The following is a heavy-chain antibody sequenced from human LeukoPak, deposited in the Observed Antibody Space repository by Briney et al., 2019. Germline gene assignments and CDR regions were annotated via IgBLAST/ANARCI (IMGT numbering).Heavy chain of an antibody. Sequence: PGRSLRLSRAASGFTFSSYGIHWVRQAPGKGLEWVAVISYVGSNKYYADSVKGRFTISRDNSQNTLYSQMNSLRAEDTAVYYCAKDLISGTTNYYYGMDVWGQGTTVTVSS. J-gene: IGHJ6*02. V-gene: IGHV3-30*18. CDR2: ISYVGSNK. CDR1: GFTFSSYG. CDR3: AKDLISGTTNYYYGMDV. D-gene: IGHD1-20*01.